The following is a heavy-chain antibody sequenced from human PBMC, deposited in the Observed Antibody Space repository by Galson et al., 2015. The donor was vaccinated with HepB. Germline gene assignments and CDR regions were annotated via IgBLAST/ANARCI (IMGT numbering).Heavy chain of an antibody. J-gene: IGHJ5*02. CDR2: IESRTDGETT. D-gene: IGHD2/OR15-2a*01. V-gene: IGHV3-15*04. CDR3: TTAPLHPFS. Sequence: SLRLSCATSGFTFSNAWMSWVRQAPGKGLERVGRIESRTDGETTDYAAPVKGRFTISRDDSRDTLYLQMNNLKTEDTGLYFCTTAPLHPFSWGQGILVTVSS. CDR1: GFTFSNAW.